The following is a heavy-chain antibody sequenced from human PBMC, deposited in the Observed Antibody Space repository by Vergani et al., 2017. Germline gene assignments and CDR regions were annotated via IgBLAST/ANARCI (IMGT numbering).Heavy chain of an antibody. V-gene: IGHV4-34*01. J-gene: IGHJ6*03. Sequence: QVQLQQWGAGLLKPSETLSLTCAVYGGSFSGYYWSWIRQPPGKGLEWSGEINHSGSTNYNPSLKSRVTISVDTSKNQFSLKLSSVTAADTAVYYCAGIVGATRNYYYYMDVWSKGTTVTVSS. CDR2: INHSGST. CDR3: AGIVGATRNYYYYMDV. D-gene: IGHD1-26*01. CDR1: GGSFSGYY.